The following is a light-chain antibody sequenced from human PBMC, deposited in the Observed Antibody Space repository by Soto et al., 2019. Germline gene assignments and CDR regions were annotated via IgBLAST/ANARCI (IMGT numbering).Light chain of an antibody. CDR2: DAS. CDR1: QGISIY. Sequence: DIQITQSPSSLSASVGDRVTITCRASQGISIYLNWFQQKPGKAPQLLIYDASNLQTGAPSRFSGSGSGTDFTLIISSVQPEDVATYYCQQHDDFPTFGQGTRLEIK. V-gene: IGKV1-33*01. CDR3: QQHDDFPT. J-gene: IGKJ5*01.